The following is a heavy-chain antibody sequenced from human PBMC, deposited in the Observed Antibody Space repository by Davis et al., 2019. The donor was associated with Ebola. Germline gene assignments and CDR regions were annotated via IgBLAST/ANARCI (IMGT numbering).Heavy chain of an antibody. V-gene: IGHV1-18*01. CDR2: ISAYNGNT. CDR1: VYTFKHPD. CDR3: ARTSIVGTTTTASDI. J-gene: IGHJ3*02. D-gene: IGHD1-26*01. Sequence: SVHVPRMASVYTFKHPDISRVRQVPGQGLEWTGWISAYNGNTAYAQILQGRVTMTTDPSTGTAYMELRSLRSDDTAVYFCARTSIVGTTTTASDIWGQGTMVTVSS.